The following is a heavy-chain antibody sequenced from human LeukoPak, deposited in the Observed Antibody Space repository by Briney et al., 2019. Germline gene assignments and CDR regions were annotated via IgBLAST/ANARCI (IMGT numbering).Heavy chain of an antibody. V-gene: IGHV4-34*01. CDR2: INHSGST. CDR3: ARDLAGYDSSGYPPD. D-gene: IGHD3-22*01. CDR1: GGSFSGYY. Sequence: SETLSLTCAVYGGSFSGYYWSWIRQPPGKGLEWIGEINHSGSTNYNPSLKSRVTISVDTSKNQFSLKLSSVTAADTAVYYCARDLAGYDSSGYPPDWGQGTLVTVSS. J-gene: IGHJ4*02.